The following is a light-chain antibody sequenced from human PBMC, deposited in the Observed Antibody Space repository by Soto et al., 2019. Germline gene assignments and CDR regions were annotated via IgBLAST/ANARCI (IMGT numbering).Light chain of an antibody. Sequence: DIVMTQSPPSLPVTPGESASISCRSSQSLLHSNGYSYLDWYLQKPGQPPQLLIPLAHYRASGVPDRFSGSGSGTDFTLEISGVEADDVGLYYCMQALQTPPYTFGQGTKLESK. CDR1: QSLLHSNGYSY. CDR3: MQALQTPPYT. V-gene: IGKV2-28*01. CDR2: LAH. J-gene: IGKJ2*01.